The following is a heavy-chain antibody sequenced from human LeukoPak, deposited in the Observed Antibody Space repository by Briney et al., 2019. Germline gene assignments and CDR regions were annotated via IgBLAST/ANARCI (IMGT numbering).Heavy chain of an antibody. V-gene: IGHV4-39*07. CDR1: SGSIRSSTYY. CDR2: IYYGGST. D-gene: IGHD1-14*01. Sequence: SETLSLTCTVSSGSIRSSTYYWGWIRQPPGKGLEWIGIIYYGGSTYYNPSLKSRVTISVDTSKNQFSLKLSSVTAADTAVYYCARGENRNDAFDIWGQGTMVTVSS. CDR3: ARGENRNDAFDI. J-gene: IGHJ3*02.